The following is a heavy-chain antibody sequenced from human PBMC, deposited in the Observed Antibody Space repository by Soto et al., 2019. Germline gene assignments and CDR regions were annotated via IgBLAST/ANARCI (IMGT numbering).Heavy chain of an antibody. CDR1: GGSVTTFT. D-gene: IGHD2-15*01. CDR3: ATGAVVPAYPNWLDP. CDR2: FIPIFRTP. Sequence: VQLVQSGAEVTKPGSSVKVSCKASGGSVTTFTISWLRQAPGQGLEWMGAFIPIFRTPNFAQNFQGRVTITAAESTNTASRELSGLTYEDTAVYFCATGAVVPAYPNWLDPWGQGTQVTVSS. J-gene: IGHJ5*02. V-gene: IGHV1-69*12.